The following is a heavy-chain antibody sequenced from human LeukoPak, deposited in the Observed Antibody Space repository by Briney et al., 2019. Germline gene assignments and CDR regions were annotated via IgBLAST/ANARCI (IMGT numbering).Heavy chain of an antibody. D-gene: IGHD7-27*01. Sequence: SETLSLTCTVSGGSISSYSWSWIRQPPGKGLEWIGYIYYSGTTSYNPSLKSRVTISLDTSKNQFSLKLSSVTAADTAVYYCARGANWGSPDYWGQGTLVTVSS. CDR3: ARGANWGSPDY. J-gene: IGHJ4*02. CDR2: IYYSGTT. V-gene: IGHV4-59*01. CDR1: GGSISSYS.